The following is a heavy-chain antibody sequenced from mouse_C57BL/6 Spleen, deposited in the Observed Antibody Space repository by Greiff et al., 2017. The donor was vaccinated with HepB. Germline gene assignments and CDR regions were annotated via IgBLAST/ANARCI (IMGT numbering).Heavy chain of an antibody. CDR1: GYTFTSYW. CDR3: ARSGSSGYPDYFDY. J-gene: IGHJ2*01. CDR2: IYPGSGST. Sequence: QVQLKQSGAELVKPGASVKMSCKASGYTFTSYWITWVKQRPGQGLEWIGDIYPGSGSTNYIEKFKSKATLTVDTSSSTAYMQLSSLTSEDSAVYYCARSGSSGYPDYFDYWGQGTTLTVSS. V-gene: IGHV1-55*01. D-gene: IGHD3-2*02.